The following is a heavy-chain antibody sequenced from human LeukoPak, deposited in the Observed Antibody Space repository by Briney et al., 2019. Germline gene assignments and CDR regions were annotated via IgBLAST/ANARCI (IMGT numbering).Heavy chain of an antibody. CDR3: ARDTRIQLWPYGRGEHYYYYYYMDV. V-gene: IGHV3-20*04. CDR1: GLTFDDYG. J-gene: IGHJ6*03. Sequence: GGSLRLSCAASGLTFDDYGMSWVRQAPGKGLEWVSGINWNGGSTGYADSVKGQFTISRDNAKNSLYLQMNSLRAEDTALYYCARDTRIQLWPYGRGEHYYYYYYMDVWGKGTTVTVSS. D-gene: IGHD5-18*01. CDR2: INWNGGST.